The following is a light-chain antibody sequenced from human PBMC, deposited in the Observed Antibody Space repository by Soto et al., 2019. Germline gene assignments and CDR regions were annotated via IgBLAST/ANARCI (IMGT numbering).Light chain of an antibody. V-gene: IGLV2-14*01. J-gene: IGLJ2*01. CDR1: SSDVGGYNY. CDR3: SSYTSGSTLVV. CDR2: EVS. Sequence: QSVLTQPASVSGSPGQSITISCTGTSSDVGGYNYVSWYQQHPGKAPKLMIYEVSNRPSEVSNRLSGSKSGNTASLTISGLQAEDEGNYYCSSYTSGSTLVVFSGGTKLTVL.